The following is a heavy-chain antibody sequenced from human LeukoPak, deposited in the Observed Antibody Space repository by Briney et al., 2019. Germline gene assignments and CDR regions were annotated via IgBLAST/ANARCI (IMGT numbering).Heavy chain of an antibody. CDR1: GFTFSSYA. Sequence: PGGSLRLSCAASGFTFSSYAMSWVRPAPGKGLEWVAAISGSGGSTYYADSVKGRFTISRDNSKNTLYLQMNSLRAEDTAVYYCAKDLAHYYDSSGYYSCWGQGTLVTVSS. CDR3: AKDLAHYYDSSGYYSC. V-gene: IGHV3-23*01. CDR2: ISGSGGST. D-gene: IGHD3-22*01. J-gene: IGHJ4*02.